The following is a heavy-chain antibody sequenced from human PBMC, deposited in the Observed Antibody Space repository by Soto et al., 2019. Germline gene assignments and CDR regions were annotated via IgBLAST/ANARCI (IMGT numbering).Heavy chain of an antibody. V-gene: IGHV1-2*04. CDR2: INPNSGGT. Sequence: ASVKVSCKASGYTFTGYYMHWVRQAPGRGLEWMGWINPNSGGTNYAQKFQGWVTMTRDTSISTAYMELSRLRSDDTAVYYCARDYRVYGSGQKYYYYYGMDVWGQGTTVTVSS. J-gene: IGHJ6*02. CDR1: GYTFTGYY. D-gene: IGHD3-10*01. CDR3: ARDYRVYGSGQKYYYYYGMDV.